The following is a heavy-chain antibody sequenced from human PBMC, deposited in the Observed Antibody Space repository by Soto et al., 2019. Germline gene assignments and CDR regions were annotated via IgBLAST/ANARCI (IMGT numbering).Heavy chain of an antibody. V-gene: IGHV3-48*03. Sequence: PGGSLRLSCAASGFTFSGYEMNWVRQAPGKGLEWVSYISGSGSTIYYADSVKGRFTISRDNAKDSLYLRMNSLRAEDTAVYYCAREVVVFGVIIPTPMDVWGQGTTVTVSS. CDR3: AREVVVFGVIIPTPMDV. CDR1: GFTFSGYE. J-gene: IGHJ6*02. CDR2: ISGSGSTI. D-gene: IGHD3-22*01.